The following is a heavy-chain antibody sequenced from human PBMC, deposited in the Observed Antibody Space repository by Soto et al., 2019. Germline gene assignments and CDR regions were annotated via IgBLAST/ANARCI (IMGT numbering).Heavy chain of an antibody. J-gene: IGHJ3*02. CDR1: GDSVSSNSPA. Sequence: SQTLSLTFAISGDSVSSNSPAWNWIRQSPSRGLEWLGRTYYRSKWYNDYAVSVKSRITINPDTSKNQFSLQLNSVTPEDTAVYYCAYNPFYSSGWYRWSVFAIWGQGTIVTVSS. CDR3: AYNPFYSSGWYRWSVFAI. CDR2: TYYRSKWYN. D-gene: IGHD6-19*01. V-gene: IGHV6-1*01.